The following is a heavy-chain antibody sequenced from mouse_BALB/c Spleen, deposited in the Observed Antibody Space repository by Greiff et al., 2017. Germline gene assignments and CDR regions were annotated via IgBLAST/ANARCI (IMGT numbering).Heavy chain of an antibody. Sequence: EVKLLESGGGLVQPGGSLKLSCAASGFDFSRYWMSWVRQAPGKGLEWIGEINPDSSTINYTPSLKDKFIISRDNAKNTLYLQMSKVRSEDTALYYCARLDDGYPYYAMDYWGQGTSVTVSS. V-gene: IGHV4-1*02. CDR2: INPDSSTI. J-gene: IGHJ4*01. CDR1: GFDFSRYW. CDR3: ARLDDGYPYYAMDY. D-gene: IGHD2-3*01.